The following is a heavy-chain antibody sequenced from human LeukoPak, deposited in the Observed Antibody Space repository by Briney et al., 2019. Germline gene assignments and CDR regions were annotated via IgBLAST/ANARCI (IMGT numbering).Heavy chain of an antibody. CDR3: ARGNYPSSFDS. D-gene: IGHD5-24*01. CDR1: GFTVSNNY. V-gene: IGHV3-66*01. J-gene: IGHJ4*02. CDR2: IYSGGST. Sequence: GGSLRLSCAASGFTVSNNYMSWVRQAPGKGLEWVSVIYSGGSTYYADSVKGRFTISRDNAKNTLYLQINSLRAEDTAVYYCARGNYPSSFDSWGQGTLVTVSS.